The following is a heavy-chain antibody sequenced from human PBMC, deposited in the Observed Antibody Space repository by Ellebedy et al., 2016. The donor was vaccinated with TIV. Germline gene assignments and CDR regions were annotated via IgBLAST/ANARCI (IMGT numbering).Heavy chain of an antibody. CDR2: INHSGST. V-gene: IGHV4-34*01. CDR1: GGSFSGYY. Sequence: GSLRLXCAVYGGSFSGYYWSWIRQPPGKGLEWIGEINHSGSTNYNPSLKSRVTISVDTSKNQFSLKLSSVTAADTAVYYCARTRGYSYGYYYYMDVWGKGTTVTVSS. CDR3: ARTRGYSYGYYYYMDV. J-gene: IGHJ6*03. D-gene: IGHD5-18*01.